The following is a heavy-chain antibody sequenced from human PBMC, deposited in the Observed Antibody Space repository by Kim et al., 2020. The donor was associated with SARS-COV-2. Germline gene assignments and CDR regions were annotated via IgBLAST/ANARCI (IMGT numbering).Heavy chain of an antibody. J-gene: IGHJ3*02. CDR1: GGSFSGYY. V-gene: IGHV4-34*01. D-gene: IGHD3-10*01. Sequence: SETLSLTCAVYGGSFSGYYWSWIRQPPGKGLEWIGEINHSGSTNYNPSLKSRVTISVDTSKNQFSLKLSSVTAADTAVYYCARGVITMVRGVLMRAFDIWGQGTMVTVSS. CDR2: INHSGST. CDR3: ARGVITMVRGVLMRAFDI.